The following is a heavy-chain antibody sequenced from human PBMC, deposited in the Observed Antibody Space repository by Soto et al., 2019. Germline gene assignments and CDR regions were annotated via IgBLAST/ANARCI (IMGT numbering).Heavy chain of an antibody. Sequence: GESLKISCKGSGYSFTSYWIGWVRQMPGKGLEWMGIIYPGDPDTRYSPSFQGQVTISADKSISTAYLQWSSLKASDTAMYYCARQSDGYLPFGYGMDVWGQGTTVTVSS. CDR1: GYSFTSYW. D-gene: IGHD2-15*01. J-gene: IGHJ6*02. CDR2: IYPGDPDT. CDR3: ARQSDGYLPFGYGMDV. V-gene: IGHV5-51*01.